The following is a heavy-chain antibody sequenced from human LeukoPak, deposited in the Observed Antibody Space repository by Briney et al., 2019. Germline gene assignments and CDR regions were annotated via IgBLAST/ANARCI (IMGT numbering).Heavy chain of an antibody. J-gene: IGHJ4*02. V-gene: IGHV5-51*01. D-gene: IGHD3-22*01. CDR1: GYSFTSYW. CDR2: IYPGDSDT. CDR3: ARRPPTYYCDSSAPDY. Sequence: GESLKISCKGSGYSFTSYWIGWVRQMPGKGLEWMGIIYPGDSDTRYSPSFQGQVTISADKSISTAYLQWSSLKASDTAMYYCARRPPTYYCDSSAPDYWGQGTLVTVSS.